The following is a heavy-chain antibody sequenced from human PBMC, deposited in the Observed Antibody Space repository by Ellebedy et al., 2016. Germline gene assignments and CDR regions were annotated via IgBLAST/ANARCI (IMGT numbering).Heavy chain of an antibody. CDR2: IWYDGSNK. CDR3: ARPIVGAPNPLLY. D-gene: IGHD1-26*01. J-gene: IGHJ4*02. Sequence: GESLKISXAASGFTFSSYGMHWVRQAPGKGLEWVAVIWYDGSNKYYADSVKGRFTISRDNSKNTLYLQMNSLRAEDTAVYYCARPIVGAPNPLLYWGQGTLVTVSS. V-gene: IGHV3-33*01. CDR1: GFTFSSYG.